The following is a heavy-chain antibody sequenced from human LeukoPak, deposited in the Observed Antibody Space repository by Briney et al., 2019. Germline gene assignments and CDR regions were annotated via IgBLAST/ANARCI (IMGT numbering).Heavy chain of an antibody. CDR1: GFTFSSYA. V-gene: IGHV3-30-3*01. Sequence: GRSLRLSCAASGFTFSSYAMHWVRQAPGEGLEWVAVISYDGSNKYYADSVKGRFTISRDNSENTLYLQMNSLRAEDTAVYYCARGYSSRASWGQGTLVTVSS. CDR2: ISYDGSNK. J-gene: IGHJ4*02. D-gene: IGHD6-13*01. CDR3: ARGYSSRAS.